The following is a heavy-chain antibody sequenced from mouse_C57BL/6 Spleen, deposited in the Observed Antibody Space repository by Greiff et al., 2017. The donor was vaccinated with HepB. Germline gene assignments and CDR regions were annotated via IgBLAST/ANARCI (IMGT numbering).Heavy chain of an antibody. CDR1: GYTFTSYG. CDR2: IYPRSGNN. J-gene: IGHJ4*01. D-gene: IGHD1-1*01. CDR3: ARKGGITTGDY. Sequence: VQLQQSGAELARPGASVKLSCKASGYTFTSYGISWVKQRTGQGLEWIGEIYPRSGNNYYNEKFKGKATLTADKSSSTAYMELRRLTSEDSAVYFCARKGGITTGDYWGQGTSVTVSS. V-gene: IGHV1-81*01.